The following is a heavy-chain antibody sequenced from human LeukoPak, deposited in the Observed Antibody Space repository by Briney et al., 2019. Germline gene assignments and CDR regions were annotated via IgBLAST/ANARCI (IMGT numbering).Heavy chain of an antibody. Sequence: GGSLRLSCAASGFTFSSYGMHWVRQAPGKGLEWVAVISYDGSNKYCADSVKGRFTISRDNSKNTLYLQMNSLRAEDTAVYYCAKDRVAVAPLTWFDPWGQGTLVTVSS. J-gene: IGHJ5*02. V-gene: IGHV3-30*18. CDR2: ISYDGSNK. CDR1: GFTFSSYG. CDR3: AKDRVAVAPLTWFDP. D-gene: IGHD6-19*01.